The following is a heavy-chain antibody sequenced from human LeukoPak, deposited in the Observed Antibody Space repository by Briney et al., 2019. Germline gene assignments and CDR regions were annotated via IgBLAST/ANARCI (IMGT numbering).Heavy chain of an antibody. V-gene: IGHV4-34*01. Sequence: SETLSLTCAVYGGSFSGYYWSWIRQPPGKGLEWIGEINHSGSTNYNPSLKSRVTISVDTSKNQFSLKLSSVTAADTAVYYCARGRYYYGSGSYFPHYYYYYGMDVWGRGTAVTVSS. CDR3: ARGRYYYGSGSYFPHYYYYYGMDV. CDR1: GGSFSGYY. J-gene: IGHJ6*02. D-gene: IGHD3-10*01. CDR2: INHSGST.